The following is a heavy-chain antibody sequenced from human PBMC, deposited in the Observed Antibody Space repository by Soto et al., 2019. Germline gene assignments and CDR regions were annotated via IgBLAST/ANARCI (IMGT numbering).Heavy chain of an antibody. J-gene: IGHJ4*02. Sequence: GGSLRLSCAASGFTFSSYAMSWVRQAPGKGLEWVSAISGSGGSTYYADSVKGRFTIPRDDSKNTLYLQMNSLRAEDTAVYYCAKDPALEAAPHYWGQGTLVTVSS. V-gene: IGHV3-23*01. CDR2: ISGSGGST. D-gene: IGHD6-6*01. CDR1: GFTFSSYA. CDR3: AKDPALEAAPHY.